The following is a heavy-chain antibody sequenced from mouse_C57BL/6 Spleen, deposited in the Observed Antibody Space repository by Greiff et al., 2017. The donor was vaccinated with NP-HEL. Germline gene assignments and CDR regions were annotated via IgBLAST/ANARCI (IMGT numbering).Heavy chain of an antibody. D-gene: IGHD2-3*01. CDR2: IDPSDSYT. J-gene: IGHJ2*01. V-gene: IGHV1-69*01. Sequence: VQLQESGAELVMPGASVKLSCKASGYTFTSYWMHWVKQRPGQGLEWIGEIDPSDSYTNYNQKFKGKSTLTVDKSSSTAYMQLSSLTSEDSAVYYCARGIYDGYYVFFDYWGQGTTLTVSS. CDR3: ARGIYDGYYVFFDY. CDR1: GYTFTSYW.